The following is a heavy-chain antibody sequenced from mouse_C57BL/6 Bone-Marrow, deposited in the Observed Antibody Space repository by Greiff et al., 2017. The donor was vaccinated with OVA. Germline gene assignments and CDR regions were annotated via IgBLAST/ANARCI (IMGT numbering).Heavy chain of an antibody. V-gene: IGHV1-64*01. D-gene: IGHD2-1*01. CDR2: IHSNSGST. CDR3: ARPLYYRVYFDY. CDR1: GYTFTSYW. J-gene: IGHJ2*01. Sequence: QVQLQQPGAELVKPGASVKLSCKASGYTFTSYWMHWVKQRPGQGLEWIGMIHSNSGSTNYNEKFKSKATLTVDKSSSTAYMQLSSLTSEDSAVYYCARPLYYRVYFDYWGQGTTLTVSS.